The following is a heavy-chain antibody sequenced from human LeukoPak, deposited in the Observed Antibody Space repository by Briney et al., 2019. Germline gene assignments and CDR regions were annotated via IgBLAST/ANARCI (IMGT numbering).Heavy chain of an antibody. J-gene: IGHJ4*02. CDR1: GYTFTGYD. Sequence: ASVKVSCKASGYTFTGYDINWVRPATGQGLEWMGWMNANSGNTDYAQKFQGRVTITRSTSISTAYMELSSLRSEDTAVYYCARRSAWYLGSWGQGTLVTVSS. CDR2: MNANSGNT. CDR3: ARRSAWYLGS. D-gene: IGHD6-19*01. V-gene: IGHV1-8*03.